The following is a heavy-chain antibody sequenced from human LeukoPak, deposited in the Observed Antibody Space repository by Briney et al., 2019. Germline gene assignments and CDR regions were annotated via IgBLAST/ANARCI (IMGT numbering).Heavy chain of an antibody. CDR2: VSSSISTI. D-gene: IGHD3-22*01. Sequence: GGSLRLSCAASGFTFSSYSMNWVRQAPGKGLEWVSYVSSSISTIYYAESVKGRLTISRDNAKNSLYLQMNSLRDEDTAVYYCASGVVFYDSSGSHFEYWGQGTLVTVSS. J-gene: IGHJ4*02. V-gene: IGHV3-48*02. CDR1: GFTFSSYS. CDR3: ASGVVFYDSSGSHFEY.